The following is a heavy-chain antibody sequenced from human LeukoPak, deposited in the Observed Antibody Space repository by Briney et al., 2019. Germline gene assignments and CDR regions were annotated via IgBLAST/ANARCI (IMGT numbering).Heavy chain of an antibody. V-gene: IGHV1-2*02. Sequence: GASVKVSCKASGYTFTGYYMHWVRQAPGQGLEWMGWINPNSGGTNYAQKFQGRVTMTRDTSISTAYMELSRLRSDDTDVYYCAREGGSIVGAPHDYWGQGTLVTVSS. J-gene: IGHJ4*02. CDR3: AREGGSIVGAPHDY. D-gene: IGHD1-26*01. CDR1: GYTFTGYY. CDR2: INPNSGGT.